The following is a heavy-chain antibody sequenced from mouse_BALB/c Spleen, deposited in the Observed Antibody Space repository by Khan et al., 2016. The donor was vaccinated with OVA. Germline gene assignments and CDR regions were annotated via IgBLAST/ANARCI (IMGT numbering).Heavy chain of an antibody. CDR3: AREEALYHLDH. J-gene: IGHJ2*01. V-gene: IGHV1S132*01. D-gene: IGHD3-2*02. CDR2: IYPGTDNS. Sequence: QLQLKQSGAELVRPGASVKLSCKTSGYIFTSYWIHWVKQRSGQGLEWIARIYPGTDNSYYNEKFKDKATLTADKSSSTAYMQLSSLKSEDSDVYCCAREEALYHLDHWGQGTTLTVSS. CDR1: GYIFTSYW.